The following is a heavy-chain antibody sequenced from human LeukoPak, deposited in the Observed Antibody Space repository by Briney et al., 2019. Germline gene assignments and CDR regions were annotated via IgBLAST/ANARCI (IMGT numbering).Heavy chain of an antibody. D-gene: IGHD3-22*01. CDR1: GYTFTSYY. J-gene: IGHJ4*02. CDR3: AGSSGYSEYFDY. Sequence: PVASVKVSCKASGYTFTSYYIHWVRQAPGQGLEWLGIINPGGTSTTYAQKFQGRVPMTRDTSTSTVYMELRSLRSEDTAVYYCAGSSGYSEYFDYWGQGTLVTVSS. CDR2: INPGGTST. V-gene: IGHV1-46*01.